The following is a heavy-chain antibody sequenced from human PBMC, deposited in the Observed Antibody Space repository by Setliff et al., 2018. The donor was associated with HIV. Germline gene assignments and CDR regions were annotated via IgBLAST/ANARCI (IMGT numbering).Heavy chain of an antibody. CDR3: AKTSGWTTIDY. V-gene: IGHV3-48*01. D-gene: IGHD6-19*01. J-gene: IGHJ4*02. CDR1: GFTFSTYS. Sequence: GSLRLSCVGSGFTFSTYSMSWVRQVPGKGLEWIAYIYPSYSTVHYGDSVKGRFTISTDNAKNAVYLQMNSLRAEDTAVYYCAKTSGWTTIDYWGQGTLVTVSS. CDR2: IYPSYSTV.